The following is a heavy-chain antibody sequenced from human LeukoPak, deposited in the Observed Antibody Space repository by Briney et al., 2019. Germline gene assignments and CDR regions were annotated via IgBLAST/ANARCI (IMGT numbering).Heavy chain of an antibody. D-gene: IGHD3-9*01. CDR1: GYTFTGYY. V-gene: IGHV1-2*06. CDR2: INPNSGGT. J-gene: IGHJ4*02. Sequence: ASVEVSCKASGYTFTGYYMHWVRQAPGQGLEWMGRINPNSGGTNYAQKFQGRVTMTRDTSISTAYMELSRLRSDDTAVYYCARGLRYFDWLLSFDYWGQGTLVTVSS. CDR3: ARGLRYFDWLLSFDY.